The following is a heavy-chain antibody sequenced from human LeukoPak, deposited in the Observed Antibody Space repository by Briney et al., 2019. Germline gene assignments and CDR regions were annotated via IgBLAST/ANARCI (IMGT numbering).Heavy chain of an antibody. CDR3: ARGVWFGELLLGSEYYGMDV. CDR1: GGSISSYY. V-gene: IGHV4-59*01. J-gene: IGHJ6*02. D-gene: IGHD3-10*01. Sequence: PSETLSLTCTVSGGSISSYYWSWIRQPPGKGLEWIGYIYYSGSTNYNPSLKSRVTISVDTSKNQFSLKLSSVTAADTAVCYCARGVWFGELLLGSEYYGMDVWGQGTTVTVSS. CDR2: IYYSGST.